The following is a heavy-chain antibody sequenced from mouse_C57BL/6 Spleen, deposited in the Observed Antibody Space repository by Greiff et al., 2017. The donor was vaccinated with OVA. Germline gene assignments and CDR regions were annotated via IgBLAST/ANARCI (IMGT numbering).Heavy chain of an antibody. CDR1: GFSLTSYG. CDR2: IWSGGST. CDR3: AKITTVNWYFDV. J-gene: IGHJ1*03. V-gene: IGHV2-4*01. Sequence: VKLQESGPGLVQPSQSLSITCTVSGFSLTSYGVHWVRQPPGKGLEWLGVIWSGGSTDYNAAFISRLSISKDNSKSQVFFKMNSLQADDTAIYYCAKITTVNWYFDVWGTGTTVTVSS. D-gene: IGHD1-1*01.